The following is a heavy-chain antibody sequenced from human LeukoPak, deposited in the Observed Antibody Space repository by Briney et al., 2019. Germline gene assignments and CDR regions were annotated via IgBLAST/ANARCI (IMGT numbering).Heavy chain of an antibody. CDR1: GFTFSSYW. V-gene: IGHV3-7*01. J-gene: IGHJ4*02. Sequence: PGGSLRLSCAASGFTFSSYWMSWVRQAPGKGLEWVANIKQDGSEKYYVDSVKGRFTISRDNAKNSLCLQMNSLRAEDTAVYYCARDWDYDFWSGYSPFDYWGQGTLVTVSS. CDR3: ARDWDYDFWSGYSPFDY. D-gene: IGHD3-3*01. CDR2: IKQDGSEK.